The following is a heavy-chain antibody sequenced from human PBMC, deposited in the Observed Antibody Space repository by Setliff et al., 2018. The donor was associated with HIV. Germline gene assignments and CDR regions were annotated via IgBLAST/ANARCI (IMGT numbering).Heavy chain of an antibody. V-gene: IGHV4-4*08. CDR3: AREHDYSNYRRLDS. Sequence: KPSETLSLTCTVSGVSIITYYWTWIRQPPGKGLEWIGYIHHSGSSDYTPSLRSRVTMSVDTSKNQFSLKLTSVTAADTAVYYCAREHDYSNYRRLDSWGQGILVTVSS. CDR1: GVSIITYY. J-gene: IGHJ4*02. D-gene: IGHD4-4*01. CDR2: IHHSGSS.